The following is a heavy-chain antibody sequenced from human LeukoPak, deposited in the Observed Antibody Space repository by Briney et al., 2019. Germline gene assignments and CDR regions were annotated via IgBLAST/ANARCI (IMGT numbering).Heavy chain of an antibody. CDR3: ASVPPLYYDSSGYAV. J-gene: IGHJ4*02. V-gene: IGHV4-39*07. CDR2: IYYSGST. D-gene: IGHD3-22*01. CDR1: GGSISSSSYY. Sequence: SETLSLTCPVSGGSISSSSYYWGWIRQPPGKGLEWIGSIYYSGSTYYNPSLKSRVTISVDTSKNQFSLKLSSVTAADTAVYYCASVPPLYYDSSGYAVWGQGTLVTVSS.